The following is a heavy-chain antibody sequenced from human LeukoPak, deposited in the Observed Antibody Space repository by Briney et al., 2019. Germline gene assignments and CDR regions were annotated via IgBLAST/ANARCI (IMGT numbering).Heavy chain of an antibody. CDR1: GFTFSSYG. J-gene: IGHJ4*02. V-gene: IGHV3-30*03. CDR2: ISYDGSDK. Sequence: GGSLRLSCAASGFTFSSYGMHWVRQAPGKGLEWVAVISYDGSDKYYADSVKGRFTISRDNSKNTLYLQMNSLRAEDTAVYYCARESFAARWDWGQGTLVTVSS. D-gene: IGHD6-6*01. CDR3: ARESFAARWD.